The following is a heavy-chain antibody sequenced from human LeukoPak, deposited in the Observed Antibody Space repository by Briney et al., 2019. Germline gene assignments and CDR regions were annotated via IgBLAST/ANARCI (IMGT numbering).Heavy chain of an antibody. CDR1: GGSINSYY. D-gene: IGHD3-22*01. CDR3: ARDTSGYRRGSFDY. V-gene: IGHV4-59*01. CDR2: IYYSGGT. Sequence: PSETLSLTCTVSGGSINSYYWSWIRQPPGKGLEWIGYIYYSGGTNCNPSLKSRVTISLDTSNNQFSLKLSSVTAADTAVYYCARDTSGYRRGSFDYWGQGTLVTVSS. J-gene: IGHJ4*02.